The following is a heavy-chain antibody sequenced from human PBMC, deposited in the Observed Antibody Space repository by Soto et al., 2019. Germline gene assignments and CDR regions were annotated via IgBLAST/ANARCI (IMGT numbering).Heavy chain of an antibody. CDR3: ARAPQGNYGYPSYFDY. Sequence: QVQLQESGPGLVKPSETLSLTCTVSGGSISSYYWSWIQQPPGKGLEWIGYIYYSGSTNYNPSLKSRVTISVDTSKNQFSLKLSSVTAADTAVYYCARAPQGNYGYPSYFDYWGQGTLVTVSS. V-gene: IGHV4-59*01. J-gene: IGHJ4*02. CDR2: IYYSGST. D-gene: IGHD5-18*01. CDR1: GGSISSYY.